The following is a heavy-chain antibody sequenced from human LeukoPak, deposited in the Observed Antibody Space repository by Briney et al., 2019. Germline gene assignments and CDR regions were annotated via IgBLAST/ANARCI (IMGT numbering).Heavy chain of an antibody. CDR1: GLNFSSYA. CDR3: AKGGYYDSSGYGLGYYFDY. CDR2: ISGSGGST. J-gene: IGHJ4*02. Sequence: GGSLRLSCAASGLNFSSYAMSWVRQAPGKGLEWVSRISGSGGSTYYADSVKGRFTISRDNSKNTLYLQMNSLRAEDTAVYYCAKGGYYDSSGYGLGYYFDYWGQGTLVTVSS. V-gene: IGHV3-23*01. D-gene: IGHD3-22*01.